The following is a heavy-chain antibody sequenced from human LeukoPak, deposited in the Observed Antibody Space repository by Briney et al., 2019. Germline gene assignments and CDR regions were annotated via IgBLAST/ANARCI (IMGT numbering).Heavy chain of an antibody. Sequence: SETLSLTCTVSGGSISSYYWSWIRQPPGKGLEWIGYIYYSGSTNYNPSLESRVTISVDTSKNQFSLKLSSVTAADTAVYYCARRVVPAARGGYYFDYWGQGTLVTVSS. J-gene: IGHJ4*02. V-gene: IGHV4-59*01. CDR1: GGSISSYY. D-gene: IGHD2-2*01. CDR2: IYYSGST. CDR3: ARRVVPAARGGYYFDY.